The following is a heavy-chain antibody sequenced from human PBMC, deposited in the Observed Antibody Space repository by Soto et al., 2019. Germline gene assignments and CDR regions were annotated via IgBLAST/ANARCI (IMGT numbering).Heavy chain of an antibody. J-gene: IGHJ6*02. CDR1: GGSVSSGPYY. V-gene: IGHV4-61*01. Sequence: SLTCTVSGGSVSSGPYYWSWIRQSPGRGLEWIGYIYNSRSTNYNPSLTSRVTISVDTSKNQFPLRLTSVTAADTAVYSCARDHRGYDRGVYYYYGMDVWGQGATVTVSS. D-gene: IGHD3-10*01. CDR2: IYNSRST. CDR3: ARDHRGYDRGVYYYYGMDV.